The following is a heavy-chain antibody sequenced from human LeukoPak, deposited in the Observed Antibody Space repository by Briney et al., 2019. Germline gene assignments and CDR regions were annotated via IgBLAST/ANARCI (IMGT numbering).Heavy chain of an antibody. D-gene: IGHD5-18*01. CDR2: IYYSGGT. J-gene: IGHJ4*02. CDR1: GGSISSGDYY. CDR3: ARDRGYSYGIDY. V-gene: IGHV4-61*08. Sequence: SQTLSLTCTVSGGSISSGDYYWSWIRQPPGKGLEWIGYIYYSGGTNYNPSLKSRVTISVDTSKNQFSLKLSSVTAADTAVYYCARDRGYSYGIDYWGQGTLVTVSS.